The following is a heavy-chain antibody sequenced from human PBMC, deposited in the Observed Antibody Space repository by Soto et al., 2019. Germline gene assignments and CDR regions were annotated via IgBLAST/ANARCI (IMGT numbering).Heavy chain of an antibody. D-gene: IGHD3-16*01. V-gene: IGHV4-4*02. Sequence: FLTCAVSGGSLSSGNWWSWVRQPPGKGLGWIAEIYHSGNTVYNPSLKSRVTISVDKSKNQFSLKLSSVTAADTAVYYCARLHYDFDLGGTSLYYFDYWGQGALVTVSS. CDR1: GGSLSSGNW. J-gene: IGHJ4*02. CDR3: ARLHYDFDLGGTSLYYFDY. CDR2: IYHSGNT.